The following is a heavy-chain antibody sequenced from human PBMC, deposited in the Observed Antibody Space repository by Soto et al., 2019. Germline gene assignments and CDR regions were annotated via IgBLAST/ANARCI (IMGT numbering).Heavy chain of an antibody. CDR2: MYYSGST. CDR3: GGKNYDSSGYFDY. V-gene: IGHV4-59*01. Sequence: LSLTCTVSGGSISSDYWSWIRQPPGKGLEWIGYMYYSGSTNYNPSLKSRVTISVDTSKNQFSLKLSSVTAADTAVYYCGGKNYDSSGYFDYWGQGTLVTVSS. D-gene: IGHD3-22*01. J-gene: IGHJ4*02. CDR1: GGSISSDY.